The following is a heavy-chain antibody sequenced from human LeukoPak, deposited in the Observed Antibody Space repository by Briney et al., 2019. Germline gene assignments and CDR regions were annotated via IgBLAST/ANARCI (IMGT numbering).Heavy chain of an antibody. J-gene: IGHJ4*02. Sequence: GGSLRLSCAASGFTFSSYAMHWVRQAPGKGLEWVAVISYDGSNKYYADSVKGRFTISRDNSKNTLCLQMNSLRAEDTAVYYCARGMTVIPDYWGQGTLVTVSS. CDR1: GFTFSSYA. CDR2: ISYDGSNK. CDR3: ARGMTVIPDY. V-gene: IGHV3-30-3*01. D-gene: IGHD4-11*01.